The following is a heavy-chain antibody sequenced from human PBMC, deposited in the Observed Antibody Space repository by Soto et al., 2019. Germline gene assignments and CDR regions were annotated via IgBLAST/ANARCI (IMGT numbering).Heavy chain of an antibody. V-gene: IGHV4-59*08. CDR3: VRGSGKYYYAMDV. D-gene: IGHD3-10*01. Sequence: SETPSLTCSVSGASITSYYWNWIRQPPGKGPEWIGYVYYSGSTSYSPSLKGRVTISVDTSKNQFTLKLSSVTAADTAVYCCVRGSGKYYYAMDVWGQETTVTVSS. CDR1: GASITSYY. CDR2: VYYSGST. J-gene: IGHJ6*02.